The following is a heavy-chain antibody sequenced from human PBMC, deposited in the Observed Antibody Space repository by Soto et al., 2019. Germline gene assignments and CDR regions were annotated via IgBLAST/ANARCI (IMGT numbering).Heavy chain of an antibody. D-gene: IGHD4-17*01. CDR3: ARPTTVVTYYFDY. CDR1: GGSISSSSYY. J-gene: IGHJ4*02. Sequence: PSETLSLTCTVSGGSISSSSYYWGWIRQPPGKGLEWIGSIYYSGSTYYNPSLKSRVTISVDTSKNQFSLKLSSVTAADTAVYYCARPTTVVTYYFDYWGQGTLVTVSS. V-gene: IGHV4-39*01. CDR2: IYYSGST.